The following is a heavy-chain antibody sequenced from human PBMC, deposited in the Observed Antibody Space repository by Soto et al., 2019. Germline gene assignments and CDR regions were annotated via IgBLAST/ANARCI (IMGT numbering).Heavy chain of an antibody. J-gene: IGHJ4*02. CDR2: IVPALNLV. CDR3: AREIAATGFHF. D-gene: IGHD3-9*01. CDR1: GGDFKNYG. V-gene: IGHV1-69*04. Sequence: QVQLVQSGAEVKMPGSSVKVSCKTSGGDFKNYGVSWVRQAPGQGLEWMGGIVPALNLVKYGQIFHGRLAITVDEETNTTYMELSGLKAEDTAVYYCAREIAATGFHFWRQGTLVLVSS.